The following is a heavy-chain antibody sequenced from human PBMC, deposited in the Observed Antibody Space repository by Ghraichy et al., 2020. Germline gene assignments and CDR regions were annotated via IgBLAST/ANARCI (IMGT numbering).Heavy chain of an antibody. Sequence: GGSLRLSCAASGFNFGTYGMNWVRQAPGKGLEWVSYTSSSSGTILYADSVKGRFTISRDNSKNTLYLQMNSLRAEDTAVYYCAKSIAAADTPFDYWGQGTLVTVSS. CDR3: AKSIAAADTPFDY. J-gene: IGHJ4*02. CDR2: TSSSSGTI. CDR1: GFNFGTYG. D-gene: IGHD6-13*01. V-gene: IGHV3-48*01.